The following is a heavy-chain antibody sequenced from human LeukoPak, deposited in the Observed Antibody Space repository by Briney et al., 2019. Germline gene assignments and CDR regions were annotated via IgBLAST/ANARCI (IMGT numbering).Heavy chain of an antibody. CDR1: GFTFSSYG. Sequence: GGSLRLSCAASGFTFSSYGMSWVRQAPGKGLEWVSAISGSGGSTYYADSVKGRFTISRDNSKNTLYLQMNSLRAEDTAVYYCTRAAPYYDILTGYYLLNWFDPWGQGTLVTVSS. V-gene: IGHV3-23*01. CDR2: ISGSGGST. J-gene: IGHJ5*02. CDR3: TRAAPYYDILTGYYLLNWFDP. D-gene: IGHD3-9*01.